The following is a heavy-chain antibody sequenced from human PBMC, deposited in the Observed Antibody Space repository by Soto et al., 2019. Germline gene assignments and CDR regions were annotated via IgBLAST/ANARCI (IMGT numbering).Heavy chain of an antibody. CDR3: AREGERAIVVVPAAERGYYYYGMDV. D-gene: IGHD2-2*01. CDR1: GYTFTSYG. CDR2: ISAYNGNT. V-gene: IGHV1-18*01. Sequence: QVQLVQSGAEVKKPGASVKVSCKASGYTFTSYGISWVRQAPGQGLEWMGWISAYNGNTNYAQKLQGRVTMTTDTSTSTAYMELRSLRSDDTAVYYCAREGERAIVVVPAAERGYYYYGMDVWGQGTTVTVSS. J-gene: IGHJ6*02.